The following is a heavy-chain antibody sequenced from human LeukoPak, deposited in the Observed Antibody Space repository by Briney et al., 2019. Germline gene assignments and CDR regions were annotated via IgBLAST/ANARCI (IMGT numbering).Heavy chain of an antibody. CDR1: GFSLSGYW. CDR3: ARDPRNVGLAP. Sequence: GGSLKLSCVASGFSLSGYWMYWVRQAPGKGLMYISRNNGDGSTTNYADVVKGRFTMSRDNVKNTLYLQMNSLRVEDTAVYYCARDPRNVGLAPWGQGTLVTVSS. V-gene: IGHV3-74*01. J-gene: IGHJ5*02. D-gene: IGHD2-15*01. CDR2: NNGDGSTT.